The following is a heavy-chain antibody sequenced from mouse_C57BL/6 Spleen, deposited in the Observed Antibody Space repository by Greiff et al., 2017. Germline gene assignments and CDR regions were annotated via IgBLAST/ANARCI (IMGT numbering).Heavy chain of an antibody. V-gene: IGHV5-17*01. Sequence: DVKLVESGGGLVKPGGSLKLSCAASGFTFSDYGMHWVRQAPEKGLEWVAYISSGSSTIYYADTVKGRFTISRDNAKNTLFLQMTSLRSEDTAMYYCARGIGSSLLYYAMDDWGQGTSVTVSS. D-gene: IGHD1-1*01. CDR1: GFTFSDYG. J-gene: IGHJ4*01. CDR3: ARGIGSSLLYYAMDD. CDR2: ISSGSSTI.